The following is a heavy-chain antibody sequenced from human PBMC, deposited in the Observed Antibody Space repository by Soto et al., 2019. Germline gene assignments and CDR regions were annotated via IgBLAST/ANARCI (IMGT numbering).Heavy chain of an antibody. Sequence: PSETLSLTCTVSGGSISSSSYYWGWIRQPPGKGLEWIGSIYYSGSTYYNPSLKSRVTISVDTSKNQFSLKLSSVTAADTAVYYCARLRGGSSDFWSGYSTSYYYYGMDVWGQGTTVTVSS. CDR2: IYYSGST. CDR1: GGSISSSSYY. V-gene: IGHV4-39*01. J-gene: IGHJ6*02. CDR3: ARLRGGSSDFWSGYSTSYYYYGMDV. D-gene: IGHD3-3*01.